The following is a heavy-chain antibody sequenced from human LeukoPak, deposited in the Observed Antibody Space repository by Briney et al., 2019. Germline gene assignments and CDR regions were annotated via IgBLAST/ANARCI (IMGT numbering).Heavy chain of an antibody. V-gene: IGHV3-30*01. Sequence: DSVKGRFTISRDNSKNTLYLQMNSLRAEDTAVYYCARVGRRWYSGSPHAFDIWGQGTMVTVSS. CDR3: ARVGRRWYSGSPHAFDI. J-gene: IGHJ3*02. D-gene: IGHD1-26*01.